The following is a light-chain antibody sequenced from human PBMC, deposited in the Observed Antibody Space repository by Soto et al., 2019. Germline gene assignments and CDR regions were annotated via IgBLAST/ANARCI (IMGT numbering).Light chain of an antibody. CDR2: NAA. J-gene: IGKJ1*01. CDR1: QSISNH. CDR3: QQAYGAPPT. V-gene: IGKV1-39*01. Sequence: DIQMTQSPSSLSASVEDRVIITCRASQSISNHLNWYQQKPGRAPKLLIYNAASLQSGVPSRFSGSGSGTEFTLTISSLQPEDFATYYCQQAYGAPPTFGQGTKVDIK.